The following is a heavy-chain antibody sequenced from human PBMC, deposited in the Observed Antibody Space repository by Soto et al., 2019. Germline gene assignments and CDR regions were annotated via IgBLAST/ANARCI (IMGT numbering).Heavy chain of an antibody. J-gene: IGHJ6*02. Sequence: QVQLVQSGAEVKKPGASVKVSCKASGYTFTTYAIHWVRQAPGQRLEWMGWINTGNGNTEYSQTFQGRVTITRDTSGSTAYMELSSLRSEDTAMYYCTRVNTIFLNHDYYSYDMDVWGQGTTVTVAS. D-gene: IGHD3-9*01. V-gene: IGHV1-3*04. CDR3: TRVNTIFLNHDYYSYDMDV. CDR1: GYTFTTYA. CDR2: INTGNGNT.